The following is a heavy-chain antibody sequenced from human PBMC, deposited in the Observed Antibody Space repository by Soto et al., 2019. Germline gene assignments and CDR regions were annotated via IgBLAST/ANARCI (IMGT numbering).Heavy chain of an antibody. CDR2: IIPILGIA. Sequence: QVQLVQSGAEVKKPGSSVKVSCKASGGTFSSYTISWLRQAPGQGLEWMGRIIPILGIANYAQKFQGRVTITADKSTSTAYMELSSLRSEDTAVYYCAREAAEGYYFDYWGQGTLVTVSS. CDR3: AREAAEGYYFDY. CDR1: GGTFSSYT. V-gene: IGHV1-69*08. D-gene: IGHD6-13*01. J-gene: IGHJ4*02.